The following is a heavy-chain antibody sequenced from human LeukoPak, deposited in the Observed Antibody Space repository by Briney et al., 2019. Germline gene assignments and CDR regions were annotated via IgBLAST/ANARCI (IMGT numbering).Heavy chain of an antibody. Sequence: ASVKVSCKXSGYTFTSYGISWVRQAPGQGLEWMGWISAYNGNTSYAQKLQGRVTMTTDTSTSTAYMELRSLRSDDTAVYYCARVVVVAATVDYWGQGTLVTVSS. D-gene: IGHD2-15*01. CDR3: ARVVVVAATVDY. J-gene: IGHJ4*02. CDR1: GYTFTSYG. V-gene: IGHV1-18*01. CDR2: ISAYNGNT.